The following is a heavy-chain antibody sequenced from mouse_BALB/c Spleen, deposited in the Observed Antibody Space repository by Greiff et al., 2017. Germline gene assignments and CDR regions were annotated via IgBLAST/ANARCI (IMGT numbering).Heavy chain of an antibody. Sequence: EVQLVESGGGLVKPGGSLKLSCAASGFTFSDYYMYWVRQTPEKRLEWVATISDGGSYTYYPDSVKGRFTISRDNAKNNLYLQMSSLKSEDTAMYYCARGGYYDYPYAMDYWGQGTSVTVSS. CDR3: ARGGYYDYPYAMDY. J-gene: IGHJ4*01. CDR1: GFTFSDYY. CDR2: ISDGGSYT. V-gene: IGHV5-4*02. D-gene: IGHD2-4*01.